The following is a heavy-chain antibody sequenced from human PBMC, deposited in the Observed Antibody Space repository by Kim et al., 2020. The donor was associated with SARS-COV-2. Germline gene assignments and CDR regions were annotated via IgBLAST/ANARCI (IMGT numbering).Heavy chain of an antibody. CDR3: ARDYGTTVTPDYYYYGMDV. CDR2: ISAHNGNT. J-gene: IGHJ6*02. V-gene: IGHV1-18*01. D-gene: IGHD4-17*01. Sequence: ASVKVSCKASGYSFNSYGITWVRQAPGQGPEWMGWISAHNGNTKYAQKLQGRVTMTTDTSTSTAYMELRSLRSDDTAVYYCARDYGTTVTPDYYYYGMDVWGQGTTVTVSS. CDR1: GYSFNSYG.